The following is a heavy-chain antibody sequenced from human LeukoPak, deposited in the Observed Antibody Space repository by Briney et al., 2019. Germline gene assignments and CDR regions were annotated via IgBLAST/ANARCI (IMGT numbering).Heavy chain of an antibody. CDR3: AREEAGFDP. CDR1: GFTFSSYG. CDR2: ISYDGSNK. V-gene: IGHV3-30*03. J-gene: IGHJ5*02. Sequence: GGSLRLSCAASGFTFSSYGMHWVRQAPGKGLEWVAVISYDGSNKYYADSVKGRFTISRDNSKNTLYLQMNSLRAEDTAVYYCAREEAGFDPWGQGTLVTVSS.